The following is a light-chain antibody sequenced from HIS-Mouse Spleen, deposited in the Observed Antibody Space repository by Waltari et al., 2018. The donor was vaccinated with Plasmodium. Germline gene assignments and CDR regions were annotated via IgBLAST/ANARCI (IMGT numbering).Light chain of an antibody. Sequence: DIQLIQSPSTLSESVGDRVTITCRASQSISSRLAWYQQKPGKAPKLLIYKASSLESGVPSRFSGSGSGTEFTLTISSLQPDDFATYYCQQYNSYSWTFGQGTKVEIE. CDR3: QQYNSYSWT. CDR2: KAS. CDR1: QSISSR. J-gene: IGKJ1*01. V-gene: IGKV1-5*03.